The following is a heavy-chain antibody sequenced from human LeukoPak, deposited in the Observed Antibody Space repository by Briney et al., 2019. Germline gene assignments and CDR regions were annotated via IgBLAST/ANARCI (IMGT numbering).Heavy chain of an antibody. CDR1: GGSISSYY. Sequence: SETLSLTCTVSGGSISSYYWSWIRQHPGKGLEWIGYIYYSGSTYYNPSLKSRVTISVDTSKNQFSLKLSSVTAADTAVYYCARGGIWFGDYYYYGMDVWGQGTTVTVSS. CDR2: IYYSGST. V-gene: IGHV4-59*06. J-gene: IGHJ6*02. CDR3: ARGGIWFGDYYYYGMDV. D-gene: IGHD3-10*01.